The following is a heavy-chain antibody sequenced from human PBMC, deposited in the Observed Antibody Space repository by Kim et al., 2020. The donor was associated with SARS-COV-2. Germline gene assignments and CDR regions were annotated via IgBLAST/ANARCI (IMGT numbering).Heavy chain of an antibody. V-gene: IGHV3-48*02. J-gene: IGHJ4*02. Sequence: SVKDRFTIARDNAKNSLYLQMNSLRDEDTAVYYCARSRITMIVVVSYFDYWGQGTLVTVSS. CDR3: ARSRITMIVVVSYFDY. D-gene: IGHD3-22*01.